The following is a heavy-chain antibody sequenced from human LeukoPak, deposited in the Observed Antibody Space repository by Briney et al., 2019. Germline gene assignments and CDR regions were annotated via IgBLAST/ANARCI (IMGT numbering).Heavy chain of an antibody. D-gene: IGHD3-9*01. CDR2: INHSGST. Sequence: SETLSLTCAVYGGSFSGYYWSWIRQPPGKGLEWIGEINHSGSTNYNPSLKSRVTISVDTSKNQFSLKLSSVTAADTAVYYCARAELGLLRYFDWLTGYGMDVWGQGTTVTVSS. J-gene: IGHJ6*02. V-gene: IGHV4-34*01. CDR3: ARAELGLLRYFDWLTGYGMDV. CDR1: GGSFSGYY.